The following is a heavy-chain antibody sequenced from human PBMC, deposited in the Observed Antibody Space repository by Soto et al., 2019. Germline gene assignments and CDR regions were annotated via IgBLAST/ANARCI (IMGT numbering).Heavy chain of an antibody. J-gene: IGHJ3*01. CDR1: GGTFNGYG. Sequence: QVQLVQSGAVVKKPGSSVEVSCKASGGTFNGYGISWVRQAPGQGLEWMGGTVRLFDTSKYAPRFQGRVTITADKSTSTAYMELSSVRSEDTAIYFCARGVSNSGAYYTGPSAYDLWGQGTLVIVSS. CDR3: ARGVSNSGAYYTGPSAYDL. D-gene: IGHD3-10*01. V-gene: IGHV1-69*06. CDR2: TVRLFDTS.